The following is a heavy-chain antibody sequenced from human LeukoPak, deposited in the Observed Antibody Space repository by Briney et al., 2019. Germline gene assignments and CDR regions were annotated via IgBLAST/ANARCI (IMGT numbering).Heavy chain of an antibody. D-gene: IGHD3-10*01. Sequence: SETLSLTCAVYDGSFSGYYWSLIRQPPGKGLEWIGEINHSGSTNYNPSLKSRVTISVDTSKNQFSLKLSSVTAADTAVYYCARRFITMVRGVIYYFDYWGQGTLVTVSS. J-gene: IGHJ4*02. CDR2: INHSGST. CDR1: DGSFSGYY. V-gene: IGHV4-34*01. CDR3: ARRFITMVRGVIYYFDY.